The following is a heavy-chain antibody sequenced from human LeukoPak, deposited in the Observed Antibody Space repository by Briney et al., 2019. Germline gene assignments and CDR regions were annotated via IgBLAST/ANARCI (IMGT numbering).Heavy chain of an antibody. CDR2: ISGSGGST. Sequence: GGSLRLSCAASGFTFSSYAMSWVRQAPGKGLEWVSAISGSGGSTYYADSVKGRFTISRDNSKNTLYLQMNSLRAEDTAVYYCVKWGAAYDFWSGYLPNWFDPWGQGTLVTVSS. J-gene: IGHJ5*02. V-gene: IGHV3-23*01. CDR1: GFTFSSYA. CDR3: VKWGAAYDFWSGYLPNWFDP. D-gene: IGHD3-3*01.